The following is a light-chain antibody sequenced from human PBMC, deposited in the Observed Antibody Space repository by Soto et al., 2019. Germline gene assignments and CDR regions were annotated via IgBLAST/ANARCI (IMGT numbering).Light chain of an antibody. Sequence: QSALTQPASVSGSPGQSITISCTGTSTDIGGYNYVSWYQQYPGKAPKLIIYEVTNRPSGISNRFSGSKSGNTASLTISGLQAEDEADYYCISYAGGSTLVFGGGTQLTVL. CDR2: EVT. J-gene: IGLJ3*02. CDR3: ISYAGGSTLV. CDR1: STDIGGYNY. V-gene: IGLV2-14*01.